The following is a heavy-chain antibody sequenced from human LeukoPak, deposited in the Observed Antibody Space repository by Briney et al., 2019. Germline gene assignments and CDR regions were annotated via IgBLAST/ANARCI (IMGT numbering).Heavy chain of an antibody. CDR3: ASVPSDY. CDR1: GFSFSTYS. CDR2: ISSSSSYI. V-gene: IGHV3-21*01. J-gene: IGHJ4*02. Sequence: GGSLRLSCAASGFSFSTYSINWVRQAPGKGLEWVSSISSSSSYIYYADSVKGRFTISRDNAKNSVYLEMNNLRVEDTAVYYCASVPSDYWGQGTLVTVSS.